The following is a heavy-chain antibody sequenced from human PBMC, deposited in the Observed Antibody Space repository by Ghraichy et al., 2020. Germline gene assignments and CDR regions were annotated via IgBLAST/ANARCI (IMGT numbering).Heavy chain of an antibody. CDR3: AREGWNYSRFAFDI. J-gene: IGHJ3*02. Sequence: GGSLRLSCAASGFTFSSYAMHWVRQAPGKGLEWVAVISDDGSNKYYAESVKGRFTISRDNSKNTLYLQMNSLRAEDTAVYYCAREGWNYSRFAFDIWGQGKMVTVSS. D-gene: IGHD1-7*01. V-gene: IGHV3-30*04. CDR2: ISDDGSNK. CDR1: GFTFSSYA.